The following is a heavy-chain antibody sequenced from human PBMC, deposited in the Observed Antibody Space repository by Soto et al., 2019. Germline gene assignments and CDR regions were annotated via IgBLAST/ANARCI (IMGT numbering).Heavy chain of an antibody. V-gene: IGHV4-4*02. D-gene: IGHD6-19*01. CDR1: GGSISTSNW. CDR3: AWNFGWYAIDH. Sequence: QVQLQESGPGLVKPSGTLSLTCAVSGGSISTSNWWSWVRQPPGKGLEWIGEVYHSGSTNYNPSFKSRVAMSVDKSKNQFSLKLNSLTAADTAVYYCAWNFGWYAIDHWGQGTLVIVSS. CDR2: VYHSGST. J-gene: IGHJ4*02.